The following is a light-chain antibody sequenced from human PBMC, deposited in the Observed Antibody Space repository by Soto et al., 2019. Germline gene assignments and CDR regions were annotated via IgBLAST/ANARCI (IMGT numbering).Light chain of an antibody. CDR3: QQCNSYASTWT. CDR1: QSIGSW. CDR2: DAS. V-gene: IGKV1-5*01. Sequence: DIQMTQSPSTLSASVGDRVTITCRAIQSIGSWLAWYQQKPGKAPKLLIYDASSLESGVPSRFSGSGSGTEFTLTISSLQPDDFATYYCQQCNSYASTWTFGQGTKVDI. J-gene: IGKJ1*01.